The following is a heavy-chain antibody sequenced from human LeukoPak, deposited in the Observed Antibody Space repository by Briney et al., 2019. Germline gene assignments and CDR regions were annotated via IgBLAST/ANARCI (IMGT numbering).Heavy chain of an antibody. V-gene: IGHV4-31*02. D-gene: IGHD2-2*01. CDR3: ARGGGYCSSTSCYVWFDP. J-gene: IGHJ5*02. CDR1: GGSISNSGGFY. CDR2: IYYSGST. Sequence: SETLSLTCTVSGGSISNSGGFYWSWIRQHPGKGLEWIGYIYYSGSTYYNPSLKSRVTISVDTSKNQFSLKLSSVTAADTAVYYCARGGGYCSSTSCYVWFDPWGQGTLVTVSS.